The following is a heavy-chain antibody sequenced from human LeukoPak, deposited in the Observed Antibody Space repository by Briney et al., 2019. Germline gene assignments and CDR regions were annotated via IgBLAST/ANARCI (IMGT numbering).Heavy chain of an antibody. CDR1: GGSISSSSYY. CDR2: IYYSGST. V-gene: IGHV4-39*01. D-gene: IGHD5-24*01. Sequence: SETLSLTCTVSGGSISSSSYYWGWIRQPPGKGLEWIGSIYYSGSTYYNPSLKSRVTISVDTSKNQFSLELSSVTAADTAVYYCARTIEMATITFFDYWGQGTLVTVSS. J-gene: IGHJ4*02. CDR3: ARTIEMATITFFDY.